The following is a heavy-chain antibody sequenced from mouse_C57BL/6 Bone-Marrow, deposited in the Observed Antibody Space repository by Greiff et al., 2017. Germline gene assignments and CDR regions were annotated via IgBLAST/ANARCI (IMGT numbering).Heavy chain of an antibody. CDR1: GYTFTSYW. CDR3: ARAVIYYYGRGFAY. V-gene: IGHV1-69*01. CDR2: IDPSDSYT. Sequence: VQLQQSGAELVMPGASVKLSCKASGYTFTSYWMHWVKQRPGQGLEWIGEIDPSDSYTNYNQKFKGKSTLTVDKSSSTAYMQLSSLTSEDSAVYYCARAVIYYYGRGFAYWGQGTLVTVSA. J-gene: IGHJ3*01. D-gene: IGHD1-1*01.